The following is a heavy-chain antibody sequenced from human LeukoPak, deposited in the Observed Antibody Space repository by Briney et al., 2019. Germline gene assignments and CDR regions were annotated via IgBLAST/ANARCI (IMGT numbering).Heavy chain of an antibody. J-gene: IGHJ3*02. CDR3: AREYYYDSSGFIRLDAFDI. CDR1: GYTFTGYF. V-gene: IGHV1-2*02. CDR2: INHNSGGT. Sequence: GASVKVSCKASGYTFTGYFMYWVRQAPGQGLEWMGWINHNSGGTNYAQKFQGRVTMTRDTSISTSYMELSRLRSDDTAVYYCAREYYYDSSGFIRLDAFDIWGQGTMVTVSS. D-gene: IGHD3-22*01.